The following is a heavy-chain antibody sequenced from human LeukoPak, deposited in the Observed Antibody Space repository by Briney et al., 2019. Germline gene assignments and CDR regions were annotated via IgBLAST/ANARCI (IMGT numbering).Heavy chain of an antibody. CDR3: ARDPGIANGMGD. Sequence: GGSLRLSCAASGFTVSSDYMSWVRQAPGKGLEWVSVIYGGGTTYYADPVKGRFTISRDNSKNTLFLQMNSLRAEDTAVYYCARDPGIANGMGDWGQGTTVTVSS. J-gene: IGHJ6*02. CDR2: IYGGGTT. V-gene: IGHV3-66*01. CDR1: GFTVSSDY. D-gene: IGHD1-26*01.